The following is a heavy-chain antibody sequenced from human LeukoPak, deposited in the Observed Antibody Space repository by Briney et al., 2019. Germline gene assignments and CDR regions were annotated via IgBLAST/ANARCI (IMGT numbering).Heavy chain of an antibody. CDR2: IYTSGST. Sequence: SETLSLTCTVSGGSISSYYWSWIRQPAGKGLEWIGRIYTSGSTNYNPSLKGRVTMSVETSKNQFSLKLSSVTAADTAVYYCARGRPDYDAFDIWGQGTMVTVSS. D-gene: IGHD6-6*01. J-gene: IGHJ3*02. CDR1: GGSISSYY. V-gene: IGHV4-4*07. CDR3: ARGRPDYDAFDI.